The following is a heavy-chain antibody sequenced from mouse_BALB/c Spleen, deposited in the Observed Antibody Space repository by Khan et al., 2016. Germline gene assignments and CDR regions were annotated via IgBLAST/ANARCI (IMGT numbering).Heavy chain of an antibody. CDR2: ISYDGSN. D-gene: IGHD4-1*01. CDR1: GYSITSGYY. CDR3: ESGNYWYFDG. Sequence: EVQLQESGPGLVKPSQSLSLTCSVTGYSITSGYYWNWIRQFPGNKLEWMGYISYDGSNNYNPFLKNRISITRDTSKNQFFLTLNSVTTEDSATYYCESGNYWYFDGWGAGTTGTVSS. J-gene: IGHJ1*01. V-gene: IGHV3-6*02.